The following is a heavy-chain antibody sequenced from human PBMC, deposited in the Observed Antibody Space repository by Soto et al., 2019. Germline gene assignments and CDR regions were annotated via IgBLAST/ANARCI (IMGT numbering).Heavy chain of an antibody. CDR2: INWNSGTK. J-gene: IGHJ5*02. Sequence: EAQLVESGGDLVQPGTSLRLSCAASGFTFDDYARSWVRQVPGQGLEWVSGINWNSGTKGYADSVKGRFTISRDNAKNSLYLQMSRLRADDTALYYCTKARVALIRGWFDTWGKGIQVTVAA. CDR1: GFTFDDYA. CDR3: TKARVALIRGWFDT. V-gene: IGHV3-9*01. D-gene: IGHD2-21*01.